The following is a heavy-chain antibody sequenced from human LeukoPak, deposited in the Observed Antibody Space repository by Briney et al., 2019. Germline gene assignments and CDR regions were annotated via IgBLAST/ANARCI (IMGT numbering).Heavy chain of an antibody. CDR2: IYTSGST. D-gene: IGHD5-12*01. J-gene: IGHJ4*02. V-gene: IGHV4-61*02. CDR1: GGSISSGSYY. Sequence: SETLSLTCTVSGGSISSGSYYWSWIRQPAGKGLEWIGRIYTSGSTNYNPSLKSRVTISVDTSKNQFSLKLSSVTAADTAVYYCARGKWIGYSGYGGTFDYWGQGTLVTVSS. CDR3: ARGKWIGYSGYGGTFDY.